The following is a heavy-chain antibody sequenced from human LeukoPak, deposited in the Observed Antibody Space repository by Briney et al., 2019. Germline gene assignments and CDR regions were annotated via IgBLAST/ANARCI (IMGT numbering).Heavy chain of an antibody. CDR3: ARVRGSVSYFGIYYFDY. J-gene: IGHJ4*02. Sequence: GSLRLSCAASGFPLSSYAMSWVRQASGKGLEWIGYIYYSGSTNYNPSLKSRVTISVHSSKNQFSLKLSSVTAADTAVYYCARVRGSVSYFGIYYFDYWGQGTLVSVSS. CDR1: GFPLSSYA. V-gene: IGHV4-59*12. D-gene: IGHD1-26*01. CDR2: IYYSGST.